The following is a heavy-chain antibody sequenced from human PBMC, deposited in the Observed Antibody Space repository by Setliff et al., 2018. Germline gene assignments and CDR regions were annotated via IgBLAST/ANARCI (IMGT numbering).Heavy chain of an antibody. CDR2: IIPMFGTP. Sequence: SVKVSCKASGDSFSNYAISWVRQAAGQGLEWMGGIIPMFGTPAYTQKFPDRVTITTDESTSTAYMELNSLTSEDTAVYYCARSPAVLGIVYLDPWGQGTLVTVSS. J-gene: IGHJ5*02. CDR3: ARSPAVLGIVYLDP. D-gene: IGHD2-15*01. V-gene: IGHV1-69*05. CDR1: GDSFSNYA.